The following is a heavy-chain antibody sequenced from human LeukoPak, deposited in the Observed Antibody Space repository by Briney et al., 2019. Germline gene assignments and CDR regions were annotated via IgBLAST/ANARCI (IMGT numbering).Heavy chain of an antibody. Sequence: ASVKVSCKASGGTFSNYVISWVRQAPGQGLEWMGGIIPILGTTNYAQKFQGRVTINADKSTSTVYIELSSLRSEDTAVYYCARTRFPYYRLSVADYYHMDVWGKGTTVTVSS. CDR1: GGTFSNYV. CDR2: IIPILGTT. CDR3: ARTRFPYYRLSVADYYHMDV. J-gene: IGHJ6*03. V-gene: IGHV1-69*10. D-gene: IGHD3-10*01.